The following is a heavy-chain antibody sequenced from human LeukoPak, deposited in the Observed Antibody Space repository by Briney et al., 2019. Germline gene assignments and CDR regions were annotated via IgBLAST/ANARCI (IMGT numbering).Heavy chain of an antibody. Sequence: SETLSLTCTVSGGSISSGSYYWSWIRQPAGKGLEWIGRIYTSGSTNYNPSLKSRVTISVDTSKNQFSLKLSSVTAADTAVYYYARDQRSWYFDLWGRGTLVTVSS. CDR1: GGSISSGSYY. CDR3: ARDQRSWYFDL. V-gene: IGHV4-61*02. CDR2: IYTSGST. J-gene: IGHJ2*01.